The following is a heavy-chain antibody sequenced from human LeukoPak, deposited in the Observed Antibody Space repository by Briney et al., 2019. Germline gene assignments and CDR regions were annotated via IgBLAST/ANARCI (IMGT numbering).Heavy chain of an antibody. J-gene: IGHJ4*02. CDR3: ARGQQLDQLDY. Sequence: PGGSLRLSCAASGFPFNNHWMNWVRQAPGKGLEWVSSISSSSSYIYYADSVKGRFTISRDNAKNSLYLQMNSLRAEDTAVYYCARGQQLDQLDYWGQGTLVTVSS. CDR2: ISSSSSYI. CDR1: GFPFNNHW. D-gene: IGHD6-13*01. V-gene: IGHV3-21*01.